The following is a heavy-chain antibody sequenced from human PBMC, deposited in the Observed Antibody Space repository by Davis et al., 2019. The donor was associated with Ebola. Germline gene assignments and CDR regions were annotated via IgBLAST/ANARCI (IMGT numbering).Heavy chain of an antibody. CDR3: ARWKFLEGFDY. CDR1: GGSISSGDYY. V-gene: IGHV4-30-4*01. J-gene: IGHJ4*02. CDR2: TYYNGNA. D-gene: IGHD1-1*01. Sequence: MPSETLSLTCTVSGGSISSGDYYWSWIRQPPGKGLEWIGCTYYNGNAHYNPSLKSRVSISVDTSRNQFSLNLTSVTAADTAVYYCARWKFLEGFDYWGQGTLVPVSS.